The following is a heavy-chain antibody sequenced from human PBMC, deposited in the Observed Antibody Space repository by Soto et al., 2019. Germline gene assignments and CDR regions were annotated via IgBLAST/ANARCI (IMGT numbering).Heavy chain of an antibody. CDR1: GFSLSTSGVG. J-gene: IGHJ4*02. V-gene: IGHV2-5*02. CDR2: IYWDDDK. D-gene: IGHD6-6*01. CDR3: AHASHGSSVFDY. Sequence: QITLKESGPTLVKPTQTLTLTCTFSGFSLSTSGVGVGWIRQPPGKALEWLALIYWDDDKRYSPSLKSRLTITKDPSKNQVVLTMTSMDPVDTATYYCAHASHGSSVFDYWGQGTLVTVSS.